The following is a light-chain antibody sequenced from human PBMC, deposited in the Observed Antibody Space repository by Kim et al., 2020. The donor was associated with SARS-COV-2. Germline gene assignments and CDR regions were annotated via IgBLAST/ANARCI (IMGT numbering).Light chain of an antibody. J-gene: IGKJ4*01. V-gene: IGKV3-11*01. Sequence: LSPRERDTLSCRASKTVGRYLAWYQQKPGQAPRLVIYDVSNRATGIPARFSGSGSGTEFTLTISSLDPEDFAVYYCQQRIKWPLTFGGGTKVDIK. CDR3: QQRIKWPLT. CDR1: KTVGRY. CDR2: DVS.